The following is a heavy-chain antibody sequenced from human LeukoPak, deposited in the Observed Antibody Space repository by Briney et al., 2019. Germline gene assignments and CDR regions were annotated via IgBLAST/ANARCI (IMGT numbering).Heavy chain of an antibody. CDR2: IIPIFGTA. V-gene: IGHV1-69*01. J-gene: IGHJ3*02. Sequence: SVKVSCKASGGTLSSYAISWVRQAPGQGLEWMGGIIPIFGTANYAQKFQGRVTITADESTSTAYMELSSLRYEDTAVYYCARVWCSGGSCYSSRGAFDIWGQGTMVTVSS. D-gene: IGHD2-15*01. CDR1: GGTLSSYA. CDR3: ARVWCSGGSCYSSRGAFDI.